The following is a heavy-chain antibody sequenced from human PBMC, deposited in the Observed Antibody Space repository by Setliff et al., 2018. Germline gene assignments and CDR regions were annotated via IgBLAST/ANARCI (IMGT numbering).Heavy chain of an antibody. D-gene: IGHD2-15*01. J-gene: IGHJ4*02. Sequence: PGESLKISCKGSGYSFTSYWIGWVRQMPGKGLEWMGIIYPGDSDTRYSPSFQGQVTISADKSISTAYLQWSSLKASDTAMYYCARRKDGGAYGGTFDYWGQGTLVTVSS. V-gene: IGHV5-51*01. CDR1: GYSFTSYW. CDR2: IYPGDSDT. CDR3: ARRKDGGAYGGTFDY.